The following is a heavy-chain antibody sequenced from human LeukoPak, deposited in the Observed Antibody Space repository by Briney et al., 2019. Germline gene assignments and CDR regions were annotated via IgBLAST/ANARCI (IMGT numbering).Heavy chain of an antibody. CDR1: GFLFSSYW. CDR2: IKRDGSER. CDR3: ARDKEAAVDFWSGYYPL. V-gene: IGHV3-7*01. Sequence: GGSLRLSCAASGFLFSSYWMGWVRQAPGKGLEWVANIKRDGSERYYEDSVKGRFTISRDNAQNSLYLQMNSLREEDTAVYYCARDKEAAVDFWSGYYPLWGPGTLVTVSS. J-gene: IGHJ4*02. D-gene: IGHD3-3*01.